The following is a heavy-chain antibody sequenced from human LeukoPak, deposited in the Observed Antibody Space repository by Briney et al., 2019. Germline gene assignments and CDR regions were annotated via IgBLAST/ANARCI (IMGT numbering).Heavy chain of an antibody. Sequence: ASVKVSCKASGYTFTSYGISWVRQAPGQGLEWMGWISAYNGNTNYAQKLQGRVTMTTDTSTSTAYMELRSLRSDDTAVYYCARSNSSGYYPRPFDYWGQGTLVTVSS. CDR3: ARSNSSGYYPRPFDY. CDR2: ISAYNGNT. CDR1: GYTFTSYG. J-gene: IGHJ4*02. D-gene: IGHD3-22*01. V-gene: IGHV1-18*01.